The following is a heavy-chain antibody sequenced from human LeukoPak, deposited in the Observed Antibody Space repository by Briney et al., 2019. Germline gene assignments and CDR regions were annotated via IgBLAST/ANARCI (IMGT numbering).Heavy chain of an antibody. CDR1: AW. CDR2: MRRKTGGGTT. Sequence: AWMSGVRQAGGXGREXVGRMRRKTGGGTTHYPPPVKGRFTISRDDSNNTLYLQMNSLKTEDTAVYYCTTDPLYGSGSYYQNWFDPWGQGTLVTVSS. J-gene: IGHJ5*02. CDR3: TTDPLYGSGSYYQNWFDP. V-gene: IGHV3-15*01. D-gene: IGHD3-10*01.